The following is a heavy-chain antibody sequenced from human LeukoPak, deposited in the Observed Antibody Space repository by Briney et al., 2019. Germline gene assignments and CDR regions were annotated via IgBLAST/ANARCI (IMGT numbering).Heavy chain of an antibody. Sequence: ASVKVSCKAAGGTFSSYAISWVRQAPGQGLEWMGRIIPILGIANYAQKFQGRVTITADKSTSTAYMELSSLRSEDTAVYYCARDYNGEDYWGQGTLVTVSS. CDR2: IIPILGIA. CDR1: GGTFSSYA. V-gene: IGHV1-69*04. D-gene: IGHD3-10*01. J-gene: IGHJ4*02. CDR3: ARDYNGEDY.